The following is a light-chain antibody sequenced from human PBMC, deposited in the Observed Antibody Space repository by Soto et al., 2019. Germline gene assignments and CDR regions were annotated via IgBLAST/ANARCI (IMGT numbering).Light chain of an antibody. CDR1: QSVSNSY. Sequence: EIVLTQSPGTLSLSPGERATLSCRASQSVSNSYLAWYQQKPSQAPRLLIYGASSRDTGIPDRFSGSGSGTEFTLTISRLEPEDFAVYYCQQYGGSPVTFGQGTKVEIK. V-gene: IGKV3-20*01. CDR3: QQYGGSPVT. J-gene: IGKJ1*01. CDR2: GAS.